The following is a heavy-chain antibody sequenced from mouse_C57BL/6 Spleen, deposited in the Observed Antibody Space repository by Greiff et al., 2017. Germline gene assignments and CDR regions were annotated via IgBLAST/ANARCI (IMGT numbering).Heavy chain of an antibody. CDR1: GYTFTSYW. J-gene: IGHJ4*01. D-gene: IGHD4-1*01. CDR3: ARTGGYYAMDN. V-gene: IGHV1-61*01. CDR2: IYPSDSET. Sequence: VQLQQPGAELVRPGSSVKLSCKASGYTFTSYWMDWVKQRPGQGLEWIGNIYPSDSETHYNQQFKDKATLTVDKSTSTAYMQLSSLTSEDSAVYYCARTGGYYAMDNWGQGTSVTVSS.